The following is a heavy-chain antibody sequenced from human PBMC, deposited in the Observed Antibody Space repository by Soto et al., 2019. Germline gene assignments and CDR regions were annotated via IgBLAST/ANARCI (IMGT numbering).Heavy chain of an antibody. V-gene: IGHV4-59*08. CDR3: ARQGFGQLHGLVDV. CDR2: IFYSGST. CDR1: GGSISNYY. D-gene: IGHD3-10*01. Sequence: PSETLSLTCTVSGGSISNYYWSWIRQPPGRGLEWIGHIFYSGSTNYNPSLKSRVTMSVDTSKNQFSLKVSSVTAADTALYYCARQGFGQLHGLVDVWGPGTTVTVSS. J-gene: IGHJ6*02.